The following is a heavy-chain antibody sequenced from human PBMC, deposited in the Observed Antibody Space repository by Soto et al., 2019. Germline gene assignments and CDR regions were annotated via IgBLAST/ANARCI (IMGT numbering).Heavy chain of an antibody. CDR3: ARDRYSRGYYYGSGSYYSYYYGMDV. CDR1: GFTFGGYG. J-gene: IGHJ6*02. Sequence: GGSLRLSCGASGFTFGGYGVSWVRKAPGKGLEWVANIKQDGSEKYYVDSVKGRFTISRDNAKNSLYLQMNSLRAEDTAVYYCARDRYSRGYYYGSGSYYSYYYGMDVWGQGTTVTVSS. V-gene: IGHV3-7*05. CDR2: IKQDGSEK. D-gene: IGHD3-10*01.